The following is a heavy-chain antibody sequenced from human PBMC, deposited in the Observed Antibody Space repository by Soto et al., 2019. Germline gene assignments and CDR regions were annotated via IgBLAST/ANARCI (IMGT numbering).Heavy chain of an antibody. D-gene: IGHD1-7*01. V-gene: IGHV3-7*01. CDR2: IKQDGSNK. J-gene: IGHJ6*02. CDR1: GFTFSSYW. Sequence: GGSLRLSCAASGFTFSSYWMSWVRQAPGKGLEWVANIKQDGSNKYYADSVKGRFTISRDNSKNTLYLQMNSLRAEDTAVYYCARGAGTTVTLPSDNYGMDVWGHGTTVTVYS. CDR3: ARGAGTTVTLPSDNYGMDV.